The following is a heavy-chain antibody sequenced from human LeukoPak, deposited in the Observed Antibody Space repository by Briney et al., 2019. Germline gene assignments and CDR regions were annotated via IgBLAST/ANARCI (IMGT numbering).Heavy chain of an antibody. J-gene: IGHJ4*02. CDR3: AKGPYCSSTNCYTYSRGFFDY. Sequence: GGSLRLSCAASGFTFSTYAMTWVRQAPGKGLEWVSGISGSGGSTYYADSVKGRFTISRDNSKNTLYLKMNRLRAEDTAVYYCAKGPYCSSTNCYTYSRGFFDYWGQGTLVTVSS. D-gene: IGHD2-2*02. CDR1: GFTFSTYA. CDR2: ISGSGGST. V-gene: IGHV3-23*01.